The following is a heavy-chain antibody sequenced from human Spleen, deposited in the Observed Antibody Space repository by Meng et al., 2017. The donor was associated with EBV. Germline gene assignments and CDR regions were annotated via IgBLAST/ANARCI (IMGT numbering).Heavy chain of an antibody. D-gene: IGHD5-24*01. V-gene: IGHV4-34*01. Sequence: QVHFPEWGSGVGRPSEPLSLPCTVLADSFNDFTWSRVRQSPGRGLEWIGEVTHNGSTIYHPSLKSRVAISVDTSKKQFSLTLHSLTAADTGIYFCASSPGEMATVLDFWDRGTLVTVSS. CDR1: ADSFNDFT. J-gene: IGHJ4*02. CDR3: ASSPGEMATVLDF. CDR2: VTHNGST.